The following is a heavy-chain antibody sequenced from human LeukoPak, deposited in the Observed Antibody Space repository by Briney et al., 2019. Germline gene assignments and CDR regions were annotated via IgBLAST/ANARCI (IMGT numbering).Heavy chain of an antibody. Sequence: SETLSLTCAVYGGSFSGYYWSWIRQPPGKGLEWIGEINHSGSTNYNPSLKSRVTISVDTSKNQFSLKLSSVTAADTAVYYCARSTGAQQQLGYWGQGTLVTVSS. CDR3: ARSTGAQQQLGY. V-gene: IGHV4-34*01. CDR2: INHSGST. D-gene: IGHD6-13*01. J-gene: IGHJ4*02. CDR1: GGSFSGYY.